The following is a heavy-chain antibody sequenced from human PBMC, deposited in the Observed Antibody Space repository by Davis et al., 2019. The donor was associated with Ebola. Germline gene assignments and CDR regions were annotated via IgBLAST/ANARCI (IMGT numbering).Heavy chain of an antibody. CDR1: GFTFTGDW. D-gene: IGHD3/OR15-3a*01. CDR2: INSDGSTT. V-gene: IGHV3-74*01. Sequence: GESLKISCAASGFTFTGDWMHWVRQAPGKGLVWVSRINSDGSTTNYADSVKGRFTVSRDNAKNTLYLQMNSLRAEDTAVYYCASGDGRGRSYDMDVWGQGTTVTVSS. J-gene: IGHJ6*02. CDR3: ASGDGRGRSYDMDV.